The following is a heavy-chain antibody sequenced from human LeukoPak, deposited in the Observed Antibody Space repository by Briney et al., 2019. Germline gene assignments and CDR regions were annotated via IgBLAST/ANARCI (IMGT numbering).Heavy chain of an antibody. V-gene: IGHV4-39*01. CDR3: ARQVGYCSGGSCSFYFDY. J-gene: IGHJ4*02. CDR1: GGPISSSRYY. D-gene: IGHD2-15*01. Sequence: PSETLSLTCSVSGGPISSSRYYWGWIRQPPGKGLEWIGNIYYSGSTYYNPSLKSRVTISVDTSKNQFSLKLSSVTATDTAVYYCARQVGYCSGGSCSFYFDYWGQGTLVTVSS. CDR2: IYYSGST.